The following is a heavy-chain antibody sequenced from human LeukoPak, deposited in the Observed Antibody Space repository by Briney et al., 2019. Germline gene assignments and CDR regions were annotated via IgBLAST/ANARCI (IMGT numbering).Heavy chain of an antibody. Sequence: GGSLRLSCAASGFTVSSYDMHWVRQATGKGLEWVSAIGTTGDTYYSGSVKGRFTISREAANNSLILQMNSLRAGDTAMYYCARGGGGRDFDYWGQGTLVTVSS. CDR1: GFTVSSYD. CDR2: IGTTGDT. D-gene: IGHD3-16*01. J-gene: IGHJ4*02. V-gene: IGHV3-13*01. CDR3: ARGGGGRDFDY.